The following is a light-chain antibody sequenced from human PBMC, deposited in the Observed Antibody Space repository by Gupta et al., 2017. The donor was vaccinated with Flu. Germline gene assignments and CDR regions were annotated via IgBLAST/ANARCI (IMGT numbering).Light chain of an antibody. CDR1: SSDVGGYNY. CDR2: EVS. Sequence: QSALTQPASLSGSPGQSITISCTGTSSDVGGYNYVSWYQQHPGKAPKLMIYEVSNRPSGVSNRFSGSKSGNTASLTISGLQAEDDADYYCSSYTSSSTLVFGGGTKLTVL. J-gene: IGLJ2*01. V-gene: IGLV2-14*01. CDR3: SSYTSSSTLV.